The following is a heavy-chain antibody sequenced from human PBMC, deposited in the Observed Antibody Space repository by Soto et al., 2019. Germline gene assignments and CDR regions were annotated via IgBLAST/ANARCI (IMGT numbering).Heavy chain of an antibody. CDR1: GGTFSSYA. CDR2: IIPIFGTA. J-gene: IGHJ5*02. CDR3: ARVVPAAPNWFDP. Sequence: GASVKVSCKASGGTFSSYAISWVRQAPGQGLEWMGGIIPIFGTANYAQKFQGRVTITADESTSTAYMELSSLRSEDTAVYYCARVVPAAPNWFDPWGQGTLVTVSS. V-gene: IGHV1-69*13. D-gene: IGHD2-2*01.